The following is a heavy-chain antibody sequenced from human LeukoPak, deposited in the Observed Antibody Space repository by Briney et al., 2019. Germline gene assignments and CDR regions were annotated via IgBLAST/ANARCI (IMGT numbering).Heavy chain of an antibody. Sequence: AGGSLRLSCAASGFTFSSYGMHWVRQAPGKGLEWVAVIWYDGSNKYYADSVKGRFTISRDNSKNTLYLQMNSLRAEDTAVYYCAKDQGVNYYDSSGYQDYWGQGTLVTVSS. CDR1: GFTFSSYG. V-gene: IGHV3-33*06. CDR2: IWYDGSNK. J-gene: IGHJ4*02. CDR3: AKDQGVNYYDSSGYQDY. D-gene: IGHD3-22*01.